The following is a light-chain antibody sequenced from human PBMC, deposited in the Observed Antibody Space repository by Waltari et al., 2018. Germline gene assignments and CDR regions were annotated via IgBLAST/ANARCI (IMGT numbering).Light chain of an antibody. CDR2: DAS. J-gene: IGKJ4*01. V-gene: IGKV3-11*01. CDR1: QSVGTY. Sequence: EIVLTQSPAVLSFSTGERATLSCRARQSVGTYLALYQQRPGQSPRLLIYDASYRATSIPARFSGSGSETDFTLTISSLQPEDFAVYYCQQRRNWPLTFGGGTRVQI. CDR3: QQRRNWPLT.